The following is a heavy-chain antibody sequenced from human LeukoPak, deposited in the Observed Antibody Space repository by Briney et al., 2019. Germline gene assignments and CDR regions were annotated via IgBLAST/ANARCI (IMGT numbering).Heavy chain of an antibody. V-gene: IGHV3-7*01. D-gene: IGHD6-13*01. CDR2: IKQDGSEE. J-gene: IGHJ4*02. Sequence: QAGGSLRLSCAASGFTFSSYWMSWVRQAPGKGLEWVVNIKQDGSEEYYVDSVKGRFTISRDNAKNSLYLQMNSLRAEDTAVYYCARRWWQQLVVTLFDYWGQGTLVTVSS. CDR1: GFTFSSYW. CDR3: ARRWWQQLVVTLFDY.